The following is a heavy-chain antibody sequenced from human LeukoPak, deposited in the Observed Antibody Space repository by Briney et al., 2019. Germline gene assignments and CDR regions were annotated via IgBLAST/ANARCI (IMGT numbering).Heavy chain of an antibody. CDR1: GFTVSSNY. D-gene: IGHD1-26*01. CDR3: ARGEWELLLDY. J-gene: IGHJ4*02. V-gene: IGHV3-66*01. CDR2: IYSGGST. Sequence: PGGSLRLSRAASGFTVSSNYMSWVRQAPGKGLEWVSVIYSGGSTYYADSVKGRFTISRDNSKNTLYLQMNSLRAEDTAVYYCARGEWELLLDYWGQGTLVTVSS.